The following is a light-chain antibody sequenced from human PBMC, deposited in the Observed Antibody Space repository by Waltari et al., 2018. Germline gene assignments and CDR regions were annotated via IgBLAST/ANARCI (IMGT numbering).Light chain of an antibody. CDR1: SSDVGCYTL. Sequence: QSALTQPASVSGSPGRSITISCTGTSSDVGCYTLVSWYQQRPVKAPKPMIYEVTQRPSGVSNRFSGSKSGNTASLTISGLQAEDEADYYCCSYAGSTTWVFGGGTKLTVL. CDR3: CSYAGSTTWV. J-gene: IGLJ3*02. V-gene: IGLV2-23*02. CDR2: EVT.